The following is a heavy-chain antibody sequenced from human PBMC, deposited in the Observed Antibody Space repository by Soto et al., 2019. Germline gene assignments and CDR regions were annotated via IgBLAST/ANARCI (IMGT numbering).Heavy chain of an antibody. V-gene: IGHV4-4*02. Sequence: QVQLQESGPGLVKPSGTLSLTCAVSGVSISSHDWWTWVRQPPGKGLEWIGESHQSGNTNYNSSRESRVTISLDKSKNQLSLQLSSVTVADTAVYYCATRDTGRVYWGQGTLVTVSS. J-gene: IGHJ4*02. CDR1: GVSISSHDW. D-gene: IGHD5-18*01. CDR3: ATRDTGRVY. CDR2: SHQSGNT.